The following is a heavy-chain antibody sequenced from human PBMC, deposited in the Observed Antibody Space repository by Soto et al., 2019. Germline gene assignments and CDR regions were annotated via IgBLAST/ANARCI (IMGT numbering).Heavy chain of an antibody. CDR2: VNSDGTGT. Sequence: HPGGSLRLSCEASGFTFTMYWMHWVRQAPGKGLVWVSRVNSDGTGTTYADSVKGRFTVSRDNAKNSVFLQMDSLRGEDAGVYFCARGDAGYSYGKVDLCGQGPLVTVSS. CDR3: ARGDAGYSYGKVDL. V-gene: IGHV3-74*01. CDR1: GFTFTMYW. J-gene: IGHJ5*02. D-gene: IGHD5-18*01.